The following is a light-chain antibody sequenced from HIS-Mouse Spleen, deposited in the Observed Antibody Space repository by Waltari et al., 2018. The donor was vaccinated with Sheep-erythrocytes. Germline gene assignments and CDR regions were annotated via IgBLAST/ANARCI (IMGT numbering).Light chain of an antibody. Sequence: LTQPASVSGSPGQSITISCTGTSSDVGSYNLVSWYQQHPGKAPELMIYEGSKRPAGVSNRFSGSKSGTTASLTISGLQAEDEADYYCCSYAGSSTPWVFGGGTKLTVL. V-gene: IGLV2-23*01. CDR2: EGS. J-gene: IGLJ3*02. CDR1: SSDVGSYNL. CDR3: CSYAGSSTPWV.